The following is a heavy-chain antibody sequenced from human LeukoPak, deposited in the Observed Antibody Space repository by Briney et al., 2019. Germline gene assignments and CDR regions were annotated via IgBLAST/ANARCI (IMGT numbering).Heavy chain of an antibody. Sequence: SETLPLTCTVSGYSISSGYSWGWIRQPPGKGLEWIGSIYHSETPSYNPSLKSRVTISVDTSKNQFSLRLTSMTAADTAVYYCARGVDYWGQGTLVTVSS. CDR2: IYHSETP. D-gene: IGHD3-16*01. CDR1: GYSISSGYS. CDR3: ARGVDY. V-gene: IGHV4-38-2*02. J-gene: IGHJ4*02.